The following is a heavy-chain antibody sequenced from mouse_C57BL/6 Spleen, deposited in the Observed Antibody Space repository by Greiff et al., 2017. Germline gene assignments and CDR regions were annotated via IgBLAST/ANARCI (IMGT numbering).Heavy chain of an antibody. V-gene: IGHV1-18*01. CDR1: GYTFTDYN. CDR2: INPNNGGT. D-gene: IGHD1-1*01. Sequence: EVQLQQSGPELVKPGASVKIPCKASGYTFTDYNMDWVKQSHGKSLEWIGDINPNNGGTIYNQKFKGKATLTVDKSSSTAYMELRSLTSEDTAVYYCARSDSPFYYGSSPYAMDYWGQGTSVTVSS. CDR3: ARSDSPFYYGSSPYAMDY. J-gene: IGHJ4*01.